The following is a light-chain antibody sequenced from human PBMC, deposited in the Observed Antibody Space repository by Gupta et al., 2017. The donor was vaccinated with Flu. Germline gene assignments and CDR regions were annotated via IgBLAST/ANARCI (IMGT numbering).Light chain of an antibody. V-gene: IGKV3-15*01. CDR3: QQYNNWLT. CDR1: QSVSSN. Sequence: DIVMTPSPATLSVSPGERTTLPCRASQSVSSNLAWYQQKPGQAPRLLIYGASTRATGIPARFSGSGSGTEFNLTSSCLQSEDFAVYYCQQYNNWLTCGGGTKVEIK. CDR2: GAS. J-gene: IGKJ4*01.